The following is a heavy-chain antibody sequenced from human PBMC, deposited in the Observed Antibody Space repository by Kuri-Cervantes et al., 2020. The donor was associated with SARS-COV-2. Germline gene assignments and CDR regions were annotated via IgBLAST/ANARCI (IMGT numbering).Heavy chain of an antibody. Sequence: GESLKISCAASGFTFSSYAMHWVRQAPGKGLEWVAVISYDGSNKYYADSVKGRFTISRDNSKNTLYLQMNSLRAEDTAVYYCARYEQLNGSFDYWGQGTLVTCSS. J-gene: IGHJ4*02. CDR1: GFTFSSYA. CDR3: ARYEQLNGSFDY. V-gene: IGHV3-30*01. CDR2: ISYDGSNK. D-gene: IGHD6-13*01.